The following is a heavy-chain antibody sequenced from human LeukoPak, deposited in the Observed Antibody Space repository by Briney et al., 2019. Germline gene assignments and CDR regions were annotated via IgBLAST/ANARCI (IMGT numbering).Heavy chain of an antibody. V-gene: IGHV4-34*01. CDR3: ASYYDSSGYYYGAYGWFDP. CDR1: GGSFSGYY. CDR2: INHSGST. Sequence: SETLSLTCAVYGGSFSGYYWSWIRQPPGKGLEWSGEINHSGSTDYNPSLKSRVTISVDTPKNQFSLKLSSVTAADTAVYYCASYYDSSGYYYGAYGWFDPWGQGTLVTVSS. D-gene: IGHD3-22*01. J-gene: IGHJ5*02.